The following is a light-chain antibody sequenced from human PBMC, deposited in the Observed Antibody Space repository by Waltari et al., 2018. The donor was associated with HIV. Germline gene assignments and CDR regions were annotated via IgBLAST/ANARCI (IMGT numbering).Light chain of an antibody. CDR2: SAS. Sequence: EIIMTQSPTTLSVAPGERATFSCRASQNVATNLAWYQQKPGQAPRLLIHSASTRATGVPPRFSGSGSGTEFTLTISSLQSEDFAIYYCQQYNLWPPITFGQGTRL. V-gene: IGKV3-15*01. CDR1: QNVATN. J-gene: IGKJ5*01. CDR3: QQYNLWPPIT.